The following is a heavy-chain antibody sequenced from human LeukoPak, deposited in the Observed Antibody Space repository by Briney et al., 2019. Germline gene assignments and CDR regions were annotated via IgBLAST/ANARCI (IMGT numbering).Heavy chain of an antibody. CDR1: GGSISSYY. D-gene: IGHD4-23*01. CDR2: IYYSGST. V-gene: IGHV4-59*08. Sequence: SETLSLTCTVSGGSISSYYWSWIRQPPGKGLEWIGYIYYSGSTNYNPSLKSRVTISVDTSKNQFSLKLSSVTAADTAVYYCARTGGTVATYYYYGMDVWGQGTTVTVSS. CDR3: ARTGGTVATYYYYGMDV. J-gene: IGHJ6*02.